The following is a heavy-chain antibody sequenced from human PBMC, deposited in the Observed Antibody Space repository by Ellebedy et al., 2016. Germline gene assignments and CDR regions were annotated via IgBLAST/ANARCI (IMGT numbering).Heavy chain of an antibody. CDR3: ARSPLGYCSSTSCYASDY. D-gene: IGHD2-2*01. V-gene: IGHV1-69*13. CDR2: IIPIFGTA. Sequence: SVKVSXXASGGTFSSYAISWVRQAPGQGLEWMGGIIPIFGTANYAQKFQGRVTITADESTSTAYMELSSLRSEDTAVYYCARSPLGYCSSTSCYASDYWGQGTLVTVSS. CDR1: GGTFSSYA. J-gene: IGHJ4*02.